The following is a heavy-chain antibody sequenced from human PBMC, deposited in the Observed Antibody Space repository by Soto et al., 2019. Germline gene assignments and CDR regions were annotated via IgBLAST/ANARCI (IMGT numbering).Heavy chain of an antibody. D-gene: IGHD6-13*01. J-gene: IGHJ4*02. CDR2: INAGNGNT. CDR1: GYTFTDYF. CDR3: ARGGHSSSWSFDY. V-gene: IGHV1-3*01. Sequence: GASVKGYCKAAGYTFTDYFMNWRRQAPGQRLEWMGWINAGNGNTKYSQKLQGRVTITRDTSSSTAYMQLSSLRSEDTAVYYCARGGHSSSWSFDYWGQGTLVTVSS.